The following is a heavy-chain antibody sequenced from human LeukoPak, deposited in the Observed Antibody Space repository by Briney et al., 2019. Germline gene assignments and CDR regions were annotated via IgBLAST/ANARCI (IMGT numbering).Heavy chain of an antibody. CDR3: ASGLLVRRVDVDIVATTFDY. D-gene: IGHD5-12*01. CDR1: RYTFTGYY. CDR2: INPNSGGT. V-gene: IGHV1-2*06. Sequence: ASVKVSCKASRYTFTGYYMHWVRQAPGQGLEWMGRINPNSGGTNYAQKFQGRVTMTRDTSISTAYMELSRLRSDDTAVYYCASGLLVRRVDVDIVATTFDYWGQGTLVTVSS. J-gene: IGHJ4*02.